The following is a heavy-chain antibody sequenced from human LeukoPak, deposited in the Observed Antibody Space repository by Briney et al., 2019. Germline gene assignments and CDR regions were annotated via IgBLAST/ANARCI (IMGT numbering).Heavy chain of an antibody. CDR3: ARNLVGGDYSFDY. CDR2: INSDGSRT. V-gene: IGHV3-74*01. D-gene: IGHD4-17*01. J-gene: IGHJ4*02. CDR1: GFTFSSYW. Sequence: PGGSLRLSCAASGFTFSSYWMHWVRQAPGKGLVWVSRINSDGSRTHYADSVKGRFTISRDNAENTLYLQMNSLRAEDTAVYYCARNLVGGDYSFDYWGQGTLVTVSS.